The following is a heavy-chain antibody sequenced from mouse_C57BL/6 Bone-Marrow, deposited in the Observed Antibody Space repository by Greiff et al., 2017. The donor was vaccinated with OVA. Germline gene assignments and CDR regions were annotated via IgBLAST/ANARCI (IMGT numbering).Heavy chain of an antibody. D-gene: IGHD2-1*01. CDR1: GYAFSSSW. Sequence: VKLQQSGPELVKPGASVKISCKASGYAFSSSWMNWVKQRPGKGLEWIGRIYPGDGDTNYNGKFKGKATLTADKSSSTAYMQLSSLTSEDSAVYFCARGGIYYGNRYWYFDVWGTGTTVTVSS. J-gene: IGHJ1*03. CDR3: ARGGIYYGNRYWYFDV. V-gene: IGHV1-82*01. CDR2: IYPGDGDT.